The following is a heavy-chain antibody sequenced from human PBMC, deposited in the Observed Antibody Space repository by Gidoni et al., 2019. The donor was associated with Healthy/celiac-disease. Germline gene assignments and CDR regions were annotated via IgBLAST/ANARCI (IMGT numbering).Heavy chain of an antibody. D-gene: IGHD2-15*01. CDR2: VYFSGST. CDR1: VCPLSCGGTY. J-gene: IGHJ4*02. CDR3: ASSPYCSGGSCPLDY. V-gene: IGHV4-31*03. Sequence: QVQLQESGPGLVKPSQTLSLTCTVSVCPLSCGGTYWSWVRQHPGKGLEWIGYVYFSGSTYYNPSLKSRVTISVDTSKNQFSLKLSSVTAADTAVYYCASSPYCSGGSCPLDYWGQGTLVTVSS.